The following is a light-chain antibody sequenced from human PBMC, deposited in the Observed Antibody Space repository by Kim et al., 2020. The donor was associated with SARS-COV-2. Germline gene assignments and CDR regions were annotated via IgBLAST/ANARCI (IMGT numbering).Light chain of an antibody. J-gene: IGLJ3*02. Sequence: SYELTQPPSVSVAPGKTARITCGGNNIGSKSVHWYQQKPGQVPVLVIYYDSERPTGIPERFSGSNSGNTATLTISRVEAGDEADYYCQVWDSSSDHWVFGGGTKLTVL. CDR1: NIGSKS. CDR3: QVWDSSSDHWV. V-gene: IGLV3-21*04. CDR2: YDS.